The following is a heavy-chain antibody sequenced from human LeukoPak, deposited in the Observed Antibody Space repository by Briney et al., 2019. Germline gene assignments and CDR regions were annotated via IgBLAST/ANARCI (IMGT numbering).Heavy chain of an antibody. J-gene: IGHJ4*02. V-gene: IGHV1-69*05. Sequence: SVKVSCKASGGTFSSYAISWVRQAPGQGLEWMGGIIPIFGTANYAQKFQGRVTMTRDTSTSTVYMELSSLRSEDTAVYYCARSGLLFGYYFDYWGQGTLVTVSS. D-gene: IGHD2-21*02. CDR1: GGTFSSYA. CDR2: IIPIFGTA. CDR3: ARSGLLFGYYFDY.